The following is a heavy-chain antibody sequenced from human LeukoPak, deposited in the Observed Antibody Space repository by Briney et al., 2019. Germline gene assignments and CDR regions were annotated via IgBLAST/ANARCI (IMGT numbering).Heavy chain of an antibody. J-gene: IGHJ6*02. D-gene: IGHD6-19*01. V-gene: IGHV3-23*01. Sequence: GGSLRLSCAASGFTFSSYAMSWVRQAPGKGLEWVSAISGSGGSTYYADSVKGRFTISRDNSKNTLYQQMNSLRAEDTAVYYCANLLGAYSSGWYNYYGMDVWGQGTTVTVSS. CDR3: ANLLGAYSSGWYNYYGMDV. CDR2: ISGSGGST. CDR1: GFTFSSYA.